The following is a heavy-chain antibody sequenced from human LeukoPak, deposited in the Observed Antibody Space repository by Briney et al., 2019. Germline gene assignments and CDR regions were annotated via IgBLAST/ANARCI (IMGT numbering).Heavy chain of an antibody. Sequence: GGSLRLSCAASGFTVSNSYITWVRQAPGKGLEWVSVIYSGGRTFYADSVKGRFTLSRDNSKNTLFLQMNNLRVEDTAVYYCARVLHRRNYDSSVYYGYWGQGTLVTVSS. D-gene: IGHD3-22*01. CDR2: IYSGGRT. J-gene: IGHJ4*02. V-gene: IGHV3-66*01. CDR1: GFTVSNSY. CDR3: ARVLHRRNYDSSVYYGY.